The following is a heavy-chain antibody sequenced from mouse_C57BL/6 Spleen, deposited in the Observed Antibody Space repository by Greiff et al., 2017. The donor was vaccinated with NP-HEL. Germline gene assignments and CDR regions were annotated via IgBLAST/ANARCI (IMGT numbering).Heavy chain of an antibody. CDR2: IYPSDSET. V-gene: IGHV1-61*01. Sequence: QVQLQQSGAELVRPGSSVKLSCKASGYTFTSYWMDWVKQRPGQGLEWIGNIYPSDSETHYNQKFKDKATLTVDKSSSTAYMQLSSLTSEDSAVYYCARDYSNYDYFDYWGQGTTLTVSS. D-gene: IGHD2-5*01. CDR1: GYTFTSYW. J-gene: IGHJ2*01. CDR3: ARDYSNYDYFDY.